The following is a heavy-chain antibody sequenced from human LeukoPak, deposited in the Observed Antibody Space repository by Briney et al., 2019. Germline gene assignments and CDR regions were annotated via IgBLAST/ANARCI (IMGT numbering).Heavy chain of an antibody. V-gene: IGHV1-69*13. D-gene: IGHD2-2*01. Sequence: SVKVSCKASGGTFSSYAISWVRQAPGQGLEWMGGIIPIFGTANYAQKFQGRVTITADESTSTAYMELSSLRSEDTAVYYCASGPSRCGSTSCYARLGYFQHWGQGTLVTVSS. CDR3: ASGPSRCGSTSCYARLGYFQH. CDR2: IIPIFGTA. J-gene: IGHJ1*01. CDR1: GGTFSSYA.